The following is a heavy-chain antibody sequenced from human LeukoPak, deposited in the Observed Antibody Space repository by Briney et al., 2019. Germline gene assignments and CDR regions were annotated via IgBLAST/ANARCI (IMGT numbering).Heavy chain of an antibody. V-gene: IGHV3-53*01. CDR2: IYSGDST. CDR3: ARSDIVVTGRWFFDL. CDR1: GFTVNNNC. D-gene: IGHD2-2*01. J-gene: IGHJ2*01. Sequence: GGSLRLSCAASGFTVNNNCMTWVRQAPGKGLEWVSVIYSGDSTYYADSVKGRFTISRDNSKNTLYLHMNSLRAEDTAVYYCARSDIVVTGRWFFDLWGRGTLVTVSS.